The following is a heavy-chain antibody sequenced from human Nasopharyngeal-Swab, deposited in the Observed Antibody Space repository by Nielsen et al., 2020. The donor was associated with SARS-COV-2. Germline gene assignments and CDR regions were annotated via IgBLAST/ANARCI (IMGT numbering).Heavy chain of an antibody. D-gene: IGHD4-11*01. J-gene: IGHJ4*02. CDR2: INHSGST. CDR3: ASVDYSNWCFDY. CDR1: GGSFSGYY. Sequence: GSLRLSCAVYGGSFSGYYWSWIRQPPGKGLEWIGEINHSGSTNYNPSLKSRVPISVDTSKNQFSLKLSSVTAADTAVYYCASVDYSNWCFDYWGQGTLVTVSS. V-gene: IGHV4-34*01.